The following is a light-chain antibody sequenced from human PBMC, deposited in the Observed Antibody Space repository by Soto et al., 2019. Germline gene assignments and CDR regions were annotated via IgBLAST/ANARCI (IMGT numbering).Light chain of an antibody. CDR3: QQYNSYPVT. CDR1: QSISSW. Sequence: DIQMTQSPSTLSAYDGDRVTTTCRASQSISSWLAWYQQKPGKAPKLLIYQASALESGVPSRFSGSGSGTEFTLTITSLQPDDFATYYCQQYNSYPVTFGGGTKVDIK. V-gene: IGKV1-5*03. CDR2: QAS. J-gene: IGKJ4*01.